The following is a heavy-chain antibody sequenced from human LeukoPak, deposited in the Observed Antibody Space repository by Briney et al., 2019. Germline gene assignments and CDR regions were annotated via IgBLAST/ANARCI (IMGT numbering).Heavy chain of an antibody. CDR2: INPSGGST. V-gene: IGHV1-46*01. D-gene: IGHD2-21*02. CDR1: GYTFTSYY. Sequence: GASVKVSCKASGYTFTSYYMHWVRQAPGQGLEWMGIINPSGGSTSYAQKFQGRVTMTRDTSTSTVYMELSSLRSEDTAVYYCARLSTPEACGGDCSPPPNVTYNWFDPWGQGTLVTVSS. CDR3: ARLSTPEACGGDCSPPPNVTYNWFDP. J-gene: IGHJ5*02.